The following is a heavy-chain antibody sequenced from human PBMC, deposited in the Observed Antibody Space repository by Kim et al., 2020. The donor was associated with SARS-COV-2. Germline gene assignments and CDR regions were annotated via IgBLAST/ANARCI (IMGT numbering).Heavy chain of an antibody. J-gene: IGHJ5*01. D-gene: IGHD3-10*01. Sequence: SETLYLTCTVSGGSISSCGYYWSWIRQHPGKGLEWIGYIYYSGSTYYNPSLKSRVTISVDTSKNQFSLKLSSVTAADTAVYYCAASHITMVRGVIDSWGQGTLVTVSS. CDR2: IYYSGST. CDR3: AASHITMVRGVIDS. CDR1: GGSISSCGYY. V-gene: IGHV4-31*03.